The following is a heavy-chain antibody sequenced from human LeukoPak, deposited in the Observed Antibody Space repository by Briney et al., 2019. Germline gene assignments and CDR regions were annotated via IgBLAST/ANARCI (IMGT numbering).Heavy chain of an antibody. CDR2: ISYDGSNK. D-gene: IGHD2-21*01. Sequence: PGGSLRLSCAASGFTFSSYAMHWVRQAPGKGLEWVAVISYDGSNKYYADSVKGRFTISGDNSKNTLYLQMNSLRAEDTAVYYCARGVVVKGMDVWGQGTTVTVSS. V-gene: IGHV3-30-3*01. CDR1: GFTFSSYA. CDR3: ARGVVVKGMDV. J-gene: IGHJ6*02.